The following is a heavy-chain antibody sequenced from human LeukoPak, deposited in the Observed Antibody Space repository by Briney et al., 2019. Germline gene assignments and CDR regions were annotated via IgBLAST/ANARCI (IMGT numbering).Heavy chain of an antibody. V-gene: IGHV3-64*04. CDR1: GFTFSSYA. Sequence: GGSLRLSCAASGFTFSSYAMHWVRQAPGKGLEYVSAINNYGGLTYYADSVKGRFTISRDNSKNTLYLQMNSLRAEDTAVYYCAKDRAGAYYYYYYMDVWGKGTTVTISS. D-gene: IGHD6-19*01. J-gene: IGHJ6*03. CDR2: INNYGGLT. CDR3: AKDRAGAYYYYYYMDV.